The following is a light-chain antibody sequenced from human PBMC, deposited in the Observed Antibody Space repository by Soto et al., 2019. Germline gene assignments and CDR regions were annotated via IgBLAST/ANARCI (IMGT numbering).Light chain of an antibody. V-gene: IGKV3-20*01. CDR2: GAS. J-gene: IGKJ2*01. Sequence: EIVLTQSPGTLSLSPGERATLSCRASQSVSSSYLAWYQQKPGQAPRLLIYGASNRATGIPDRFSGSGSETDFILTISRLEPEDFAVYYCQQYGSSSLYTFGQGTKVEIK. CDR3: QQYGSSSLYT. CDR1: QSVSSSY.